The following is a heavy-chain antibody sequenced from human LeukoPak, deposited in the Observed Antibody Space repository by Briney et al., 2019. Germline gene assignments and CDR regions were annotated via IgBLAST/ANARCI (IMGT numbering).Heavy chain of an antibody. D-gene: IGHD5-24*01. CDR2: IKQDGSEK. CDR1: GFTFSTYC. V-gene: IGHV3-7*01. J-gene: IGHJ4*02. Sequence: GGSLRLSCAASGFTFSTYCMSWVRQAPGKGLEWVANIKQDGSEKYYVDSVKGRFTISRDNAKNSLYLQMNSLRAEDTAVYYCAKVGDGYNYSPPGHWGQGSLVTVSS. CDR3: AKVGDGYNYSPPGH.